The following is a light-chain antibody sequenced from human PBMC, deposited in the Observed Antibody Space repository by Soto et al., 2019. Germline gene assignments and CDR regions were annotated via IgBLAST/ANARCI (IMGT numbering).Light chain of an antibody. V-gene: IGKV3-15*01. J-gene: IGKJ2*01. CDR1: QSVSSK. Sequence: EIVMTQSPANLSLSPGERATLSCRASQSVSSKLAWYQQKPGQAPRLLIYGASTRATGIPARFSGSGSGTEFTLTISSLQSEDFALYYCHQYNNWPPGTFGQGTKVDIK. CDR2: GAS. CDR3: HQYNNWPPGT.